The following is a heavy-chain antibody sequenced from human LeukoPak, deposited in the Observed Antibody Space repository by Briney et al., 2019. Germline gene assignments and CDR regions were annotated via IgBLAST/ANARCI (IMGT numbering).Heavy chain of an antibody. Sequence: ASVKVSCKASGYTFTSYGISWVRQAPGQGLEWMGGIIPIFGTANYAQKFQGRVTITADESTSTAYMELSSLRSEDTAVYYCAHTKLGLFDPWGQGTLVTVSS. CDR3: AHTKLGLFDP. CDR2: IIPIFGTA. D-gene: IGHD4-23*01. J-gene: IGHJ5*02. CDR1: GYTFTSYG. V-gene: IGHV1-69*13.